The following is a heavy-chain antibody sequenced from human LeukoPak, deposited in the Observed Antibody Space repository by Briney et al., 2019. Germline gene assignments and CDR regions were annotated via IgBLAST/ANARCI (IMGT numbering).Heavy chain of an antibody. CDR2: ISWNSGTI. Sequence: PGGSLRLSCAASGFTFDDYAMHWVRQAPGKGLEWVSGISWNSGTIGYADSVKGRFTISRDNVKNSLYLQMNSLRAEDTASYYCAKGRDGYLRNFDYWGQGTLVTVSS. J-gene: IGHJ4*02. CDR1: GFTFDDYA. V-gene: IGHV3-9*01. D-gene: IGHD5-24*01. CDR3: AKGRDGYLRNFDY.